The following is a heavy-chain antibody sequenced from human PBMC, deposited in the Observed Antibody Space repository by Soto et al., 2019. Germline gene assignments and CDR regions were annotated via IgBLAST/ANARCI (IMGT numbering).Heavy chain of an antibody. V-gene: IGHV3-48*02. Sequence: GGSLRLSCAASGFSFSISPMHWVRQAPGKGPEWVSYISSSSSTIYYADSVKGRFTISRDNAKNSLYLQMNSLRDEDTAVYYCARENYDILTGYDYWGQGTLVTVSS. CDR1: GFSFSISP. CDR2: ISSSSSTI. CDR3: ARENYDILTGYDY. J-gene: IGHJ4*02. D-gene: IGHD3-9*01.